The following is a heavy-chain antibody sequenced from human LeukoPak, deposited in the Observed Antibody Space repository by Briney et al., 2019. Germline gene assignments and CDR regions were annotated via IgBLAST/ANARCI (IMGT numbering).Heavy chain of an antibody. CDR3: AREEESSGWSFYYFDY. CDR1: GDSVSSNSAA. Sequence: SQTLSLTCAVSGDSVSSNSAAWNWIRQSPSRGLEWLGRTYYRSKWYNDYAVSVKSRITINPDTSKNQFSLQLNSVTPEDTAVYYCAREEESSGWSFYYFDYWGQGTLVTVSS. J-gene: IGHJ4*02. D-gene: IGHD6-19*01. CDR2: TYYRSKWYN. V-gene: IGHV6-1*01.